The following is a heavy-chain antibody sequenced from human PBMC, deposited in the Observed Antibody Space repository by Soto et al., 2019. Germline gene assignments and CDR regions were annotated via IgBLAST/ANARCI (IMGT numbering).Heavy chain of an antibody. Sequence: SETRSLTCAVYGGSFSCYYWSWIRQPPGKGLEWIGEINHSGSTNYNPSLKSRVTISVDTSKNQFSLKLSSVTAADTAVYYCARGRGGATRYYYYGMDVWGQGTTVTVSS. D-gene: IGHD1-26*01. CDR2: INHSGST. CDR1: GGSFSCYY. CDR3: ARGRGGATRYYYYGMDV. V-gene: IGHV4-34*01. J-gene: IGHJ6*02.